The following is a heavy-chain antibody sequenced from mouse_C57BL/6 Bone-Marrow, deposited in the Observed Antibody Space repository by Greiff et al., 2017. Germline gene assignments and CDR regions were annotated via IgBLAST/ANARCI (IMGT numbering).Heavy chain of an antibody. D-gene: IGHD1-1*01. Sequence: EVHLVESGGGLVKPGGSLKLSCAASGFTFSSYAMSWVRQTPERRLEWVATISDGGSYTYYPDNVKGRFTISRDNAKNNLYLEMSHLKSEDTAIYYCARDHYYGSSYAMDYWGQGASVTVSS. CDR1: GFTFSSYA. CDR3: ARDHYYGSSYAMDY. V-gene: IGHV5-4*01. CDR2: ISDGGSYT. J-gene: IGHJ4*01.